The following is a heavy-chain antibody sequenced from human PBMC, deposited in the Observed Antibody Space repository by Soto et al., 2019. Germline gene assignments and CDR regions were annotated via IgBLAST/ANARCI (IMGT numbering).Heavy chain of an antibody. CDR1: GGTFSSYA. D-gene: IGHD3-22*01. V-gene: IGHV1-69*01. Sequence: QVQLVQSGAEVKKPESSVKVSCRASGGTFSSYAINWVRQAPGQGLEWMGGIIPVLGTEDYSHKFQGRVTITADESTSTAYMELSSLRSEDAAVDYCATGTAGDSSGYWVYWGQGTLITVSS. J-gene: IGHJ4*01. CDR2: IIPVLGTE. CDR3: ATGTAGDSSGYWVY.